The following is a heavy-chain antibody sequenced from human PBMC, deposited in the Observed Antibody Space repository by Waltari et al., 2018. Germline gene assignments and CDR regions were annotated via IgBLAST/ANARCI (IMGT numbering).Heavy chain of an antibody. Sequence: TLTDLSMHWVRQAPGKGLEWMGGFEPEDGETIYAQKFQGRVTMTEDTSTDTAYMELSSLRSEDTAVYYCATSIGRGILTGFGYWGQGTLVTVSS. V-gene: IGHV1-24*01. D-gene: IGHD3-9*01. J-gene: IGHJ4*02. CDR2: FEPEDGET. CDR3: ATSIGRGILTGFGY. CDR1: TLTDLS.